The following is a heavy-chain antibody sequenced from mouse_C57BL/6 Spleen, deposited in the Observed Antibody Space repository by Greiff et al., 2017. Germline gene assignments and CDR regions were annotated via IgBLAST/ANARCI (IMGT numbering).Heavy chain of an antibody. CDR1: GYAFSSYW. CDR2: IYPGDGDT. J-gene: IGHJ1*03. V-gene: IGHV1-80*01. D-gene: IGHD1-1*01. CDR3: ARRAYGSSYVGYFDV. Sequence: QVQLQQSGAELVKPGASVKISCKASGYAFSSYWMNWVKQRPGKGLEWIGQIYPGDGDTNYNGKFKGKATLTADKSSSTAYTQLSSLTSEDSAVYFCARRAYGSSYVGYFDVWGTGTTVTVSS.